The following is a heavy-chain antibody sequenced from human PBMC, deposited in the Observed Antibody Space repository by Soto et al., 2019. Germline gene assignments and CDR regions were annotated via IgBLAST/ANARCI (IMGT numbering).Heavy chain of an antibody. Sequence: SGPAGEPTQTLTLTCTFSGFSLSTSGVGVGWIRQPPGKALEWLALIYWNDDKRYSPSLKSRLTITKDTSKNQVVLTMTNMDPVDTATYYCAHWGREQWLAAKYNWFDPWGQGTLVTVSS. CDR1: GFSLSTSGVG. V-gene: IGHV2-5*01. CDR3: AHWGREQWLAAKYNWFDP. D-gene: IGHD6-19*01. CDR2: IYWNDDK. J-gene: IGHJ5*02.